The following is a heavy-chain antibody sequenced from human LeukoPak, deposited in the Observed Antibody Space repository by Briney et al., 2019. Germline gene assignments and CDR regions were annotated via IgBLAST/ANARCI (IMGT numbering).Heavy chain of an antibody. J-gene: IGHJ4*02. CDR1: GFTFSSYG. CDR3: AKPFDYGDYYFDY. D-gene: IGHD4-17*01. Sequence: PGGSLRLSCAASGFTFSSYGMHWVRQAPGKGLEWVAFIRYDGSNKYYADSVKGRFTISRDNSKNTLYLQMNSLRAEDTAVYYCAKPFDYGDYYFDYWGQGTLVTVSS. CDR2: IRYDGSNK. V-gene: IGHV3-30*02.